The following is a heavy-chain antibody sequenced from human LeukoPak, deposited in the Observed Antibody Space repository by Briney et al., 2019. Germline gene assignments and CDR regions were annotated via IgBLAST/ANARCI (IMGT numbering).Heavy chain of an antibody. CDR3: ARSGCSGGSCYPRTNWFDP. Sequence: GESLKISCKGSGYSFTSYWIGWVRQMPGKGLEWMGIIYPGDSDTRHSPSLQGQVTISADKSISTAYLQWSSLKASDTAMYYCARSGCSGGSCYPRTNWFDPWGQGTLVTVSS. D-gene: IGHD2-15*01. J-gene: IGHJ5*02. CDR2: IYPGDSDT. CDR1: GYSFTSYW. V-gene: IGHV5-51*01.